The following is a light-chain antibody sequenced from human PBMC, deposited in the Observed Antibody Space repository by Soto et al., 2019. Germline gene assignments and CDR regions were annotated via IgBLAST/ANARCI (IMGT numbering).Light chain of an antibody. J-gene: IGKJ1*01. Sequence: DLQMTQSPSTLSASVGDRVIITCRASQSINRWLAWYQQKPGKAPKVLIYQASSLENGVPSRFSGSGFGTEFTLTISSLQVDDFATYYCQQYHTFSRAFGQGTKVEVK. V-gene: IGKV1-5*03. CDR3: QQYHTFSRA. CDR1: QSINRW. CDR2: QAS.